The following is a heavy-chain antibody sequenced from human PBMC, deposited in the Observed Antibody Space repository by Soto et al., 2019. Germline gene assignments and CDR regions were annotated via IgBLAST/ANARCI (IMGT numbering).Heavy chain of an antibody. Sequence: ASVKVSCKASGYTFTSYGISWVRQAPGQGLEWMGWISAYNGNTNYAQKLQGRVTMTTDTSTSTAYMELSSLRSEDTAVYYCARVSEAVYSAMDVWGQGTTVTVSS. V-gene: IGHV1-18*01. CDR1: GYTFTSYG. CDR2: ISAYNGNT. D-gene: IGHD6-19*01. J-gene: IGHJ6*02. CDR3: ARVSEAVYSAMDV.